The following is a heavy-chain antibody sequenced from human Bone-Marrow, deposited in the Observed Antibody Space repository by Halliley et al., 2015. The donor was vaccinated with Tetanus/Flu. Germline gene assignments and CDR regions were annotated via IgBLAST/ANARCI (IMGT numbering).Heavy chain of an antibody. D-gene: IGHD6-19*01. CDR2: ISGYNGKT. J-gene: IGHJ4*02. Sequence: QMQLVQSGAEVKKSGASVKVSCKASGFTFTNYGISWVRQAPGQGLEWLGWISGYNGKTNYGPKVQGRVTMTADTSTTTAYMELRNLTSDASAVYYCAGGMADTFRGEGMAFEFWGQGSLVSVSS. V-gene: IGHV1-18*01. CDR3: AGGMADTFRGEGMAFEF. CDR1: GFTFTNYG.